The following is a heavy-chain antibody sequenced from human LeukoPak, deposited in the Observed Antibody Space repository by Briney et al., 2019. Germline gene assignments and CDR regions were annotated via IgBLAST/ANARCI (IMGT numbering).Heavy chain of an antibody. Sequence: GASVRVSCKASGYTFTSYAMHWVRQAPGQRLEWMGWINAGNGNTKYSQKFQGRVTITGDTSASTAYMELSSLRSEGTAVYYCARDNYHYYGSGSYDYWGPGTLVTVSS. CDR2: INAGNGNT. CDR1: GYTFTSYA. J-gene: IGHJ4*02. V-gene: IGHV1-3*01. D-gene: IGHD3-10*01. CDR3: ARDNYHYYGSGSYDY.